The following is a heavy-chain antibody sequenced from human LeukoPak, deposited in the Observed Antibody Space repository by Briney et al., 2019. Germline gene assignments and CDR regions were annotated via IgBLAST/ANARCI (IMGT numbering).Heavy chain of an antibody. CDR1: GGSISSSSYY. CDR2: IYYSGST. CDR3: ARNEESGYSYRYFGYYYYMDV. J-gene: IGHJ6*03. D-gene: IGHD5-18*01. V-gene: IGHV4-39*07. Sequence: PSETLSLTCTVSGGSISSSSYYWGWIRQPPGKGLEWIGSIYYSGSTYYNPSLKSRVTISVDTSKNKFSLKLSSVTAADTDVYYCARNEESGYSYRYFGYYYYMDVWGKGTTVTVSS.